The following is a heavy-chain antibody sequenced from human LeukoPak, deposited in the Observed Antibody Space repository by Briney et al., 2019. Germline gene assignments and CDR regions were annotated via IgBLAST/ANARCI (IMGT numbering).Heavy chain of an antibody. D-gene: IGHD3-22*01. CDR3: AKDMGDSSGYFDY. CDR1: GFTFDDYA. CDR2: ISGDGGST. V-gene: IGHV3-43*02. Sequence: GGSLRLSCAASGFTFDDYARHWVRQAPGKGLEWISLISGDGGSTYYADSVKGRFTISRDNSKNSLYLQMNSLRTEDTALYYCAKDMGDSSGYFDYWGQGTLVTVSS. J-gene: IGHJ4*02.